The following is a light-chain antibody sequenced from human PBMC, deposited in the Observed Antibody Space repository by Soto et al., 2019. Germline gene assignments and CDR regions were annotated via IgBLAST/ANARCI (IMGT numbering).Light chain of an antibody. Sequence: EIVMTQSTATLSMSPGERATLSCRASQSVSSNLAWYQQKPGQAPRLLIYGASTRATGIPARFSGSGSGTEFTLTISSLQSEDFAVYYCQQYNNWPPVTFGPGTKVDIK. J-gene: IGKJ3*01. CDR2: GAS. CDR1: QSVSSN. V-gene: IGKV3-15*01. CDR3: QQYNNWPPVT.